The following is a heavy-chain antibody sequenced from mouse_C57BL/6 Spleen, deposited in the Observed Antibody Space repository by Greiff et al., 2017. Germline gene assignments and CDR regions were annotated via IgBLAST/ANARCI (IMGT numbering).Heavy chain of an antibody. Sequence: QVHVKQSGAELVRPGSSVKLSCKASGYTFTSYWMDWVKQRPGQGLEWIGNIYPSDSETHYNQKFKDKATLTVDKSSSTAYMQLSSLTSEDSAVDYCARRHYDYDGDYWGQGTTLTVAS. CDR2: IYPSDSET. D-gene: IGHD2-4*01. CDR3: ARRHYDYDGDY. CDR1: GYTFTSYW. J-gene: IGHJ2*01. V-gene: IGHV1-61*01.